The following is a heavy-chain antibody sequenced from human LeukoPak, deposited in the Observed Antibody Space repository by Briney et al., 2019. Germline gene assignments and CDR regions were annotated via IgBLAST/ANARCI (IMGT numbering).Heavy chain of an antibody. CDR1: GFTFDDYA. CDR2: ISWNSGSI. V-gene: IGHV3-9*01. Sequence: PGGSLRLSCAASGFTFDDYAMHWVRQAPGKGLEWVSGISWNSGSIGYADSVKGRFTISRDNAKNSLYLQMNSLRVEDTALYYCAKDYYGSGSYYQGHFDYWGQGTLVTVSS. CDR3: AKDYYGSGSYYQGHFDY. J-gene: IGHJ4*02. D-gene: IGHD3-10*01.